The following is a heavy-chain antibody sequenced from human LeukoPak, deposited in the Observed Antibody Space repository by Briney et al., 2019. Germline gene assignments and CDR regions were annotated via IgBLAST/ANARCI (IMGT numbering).Heavy chain of an antibody. Sequence: SETLSLTCTVSGGSISSYYWSWIRQPPGKGLGWIGYIYYSGSTNYNPSLKSRVTISVDTSKNQFSLKLSSVTAADTAVYYCARHKVAMAATFDYWGQATLVTVSS. CDR1: GGSISSYY. J-gene: IGHJ4*02. D-gene: IGHD6-25*01. CDR3: ARHKVAMAATFDY. V-gene: IGHV4-59*08. CDR2: IYYSGST.